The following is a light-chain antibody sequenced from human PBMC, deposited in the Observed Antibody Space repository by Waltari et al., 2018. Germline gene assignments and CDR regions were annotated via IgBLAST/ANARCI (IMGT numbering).Light chain of an antibody. J-gene: IGKJ1*01. CDR2: GTS. V-gene: IGKV3D-15*01. CDR1: ETIIRST. Sequence: TASETIIRSTFAGFQQKPGQPPSRLIYGTSTRAPGVPARLSGSGSGTECSLTISSLQPEDFATYYCQQYDNCPWTFGLGTRLETK. CDR3: QQYDNCPWT.